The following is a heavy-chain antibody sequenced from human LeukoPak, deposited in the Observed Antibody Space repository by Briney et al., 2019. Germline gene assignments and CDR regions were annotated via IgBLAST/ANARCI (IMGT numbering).Heavy chain of an antibody. D-gene: IGHD3-22*01. CDR3: ARDEIYYDSSGSL. V-gene: IGHV3-23*01. Sequence: GGSLRLSCAASGFIFSSYTMSWVRQAPGKGLEWVSTISGSGGNTYYADSVKGRFTISRDNAKNSLYLQMNSLRAEDTAVYYCARDEIYYDSSGSLWGQGTLVTVSS. CDR1: GFIFSSYT. J-gene: IGHJ4*02. CDR2: ISGSGGNT.